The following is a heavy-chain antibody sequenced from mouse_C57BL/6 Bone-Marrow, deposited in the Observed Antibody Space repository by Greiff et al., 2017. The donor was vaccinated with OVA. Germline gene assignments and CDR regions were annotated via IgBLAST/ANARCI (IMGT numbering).Heavy chain of an antibody. Sequence: EVKLVESGGGLVKPGGSLKLSCAASGFTFSSYAMSWVRQTPEKRLEWVATISDGGSYTYYPDNVKGRFTISRDNAKNNLYLQMSHLKSEDTAMYYCARGGYYGSLSYWYFDVWGTGTTVTVSS. J-gene: IGHJ1*03. D-gene: IGHD1-1*01. CDR3: ARGGYYGSLSYWYFDV. V-gene: IGHV5-4*03. CDR1: GFTFSSYA. CDR2: ISDGGSYT.